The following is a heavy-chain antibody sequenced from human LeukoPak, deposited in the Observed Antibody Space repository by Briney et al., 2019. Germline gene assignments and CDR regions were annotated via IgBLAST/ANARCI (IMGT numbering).Heavy chain of an antibody. J-gene: IGHJ4*02. CDR3: ARPLYSSRYILQETPFDF. CDR2: ISSDGTNR. V-gene: IGHV3-30*04. D-gene: IGHD6-13*01. Sequence: GGSLRLSCAASGFTFSNYAMYWVRQAPGKGLAWVASISSDGTNRYYADSLQGRFTISRDTSKNTLYLQMNSLRPEDTAFYYCARPLYSSRYILQETPFDFWGQGTLVTVSS. CDR1: GFTFSNYA.